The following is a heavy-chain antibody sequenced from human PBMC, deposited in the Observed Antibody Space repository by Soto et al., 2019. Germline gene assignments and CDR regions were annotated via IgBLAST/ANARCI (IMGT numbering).Heavy chain of an antibody. CDR2: ISGSGGST. J-gene: IGHJ4*02. D-gene: IGHD3-10*01. V-gene: IGHV3-23*01. CDR3: VKDRLRYGSGSYPDY. CDR1: GFTFSSYA. Sequence: EVQLLESGGGLVQPGGSLRLSCAASGFTFSSYAMSWVRQAPGKGLEWVSAISGSGGSTYYADSVKGRFTISRDNSKNTLYLQMSSLRAEDTAVYYCVKDRLRYGSGSYPDYWGQGTLVTVSS.